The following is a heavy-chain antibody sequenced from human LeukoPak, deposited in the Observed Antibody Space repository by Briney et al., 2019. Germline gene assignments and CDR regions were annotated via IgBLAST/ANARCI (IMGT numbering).Heavy chain of an antibody. J-gene: IGHJ4*02. Sequence: GGSLRLSCAASGFTFSSYSMNWVRQAPGKGLEWVSSISSSSSYIYYADSVKGRFTISRDNAKNSLYLQINSLRAEDTAVYYCARVYCSGGSCYGSDYFDYWGQGTLVTVSS. D-gene: IGHD2-15*01. CDR2: ISSSSSYI. CDR1: GFTFSSYS. V-gene: IGHV3-21*01. CDR3: ARVYCSGGSCYGSDYFDY.